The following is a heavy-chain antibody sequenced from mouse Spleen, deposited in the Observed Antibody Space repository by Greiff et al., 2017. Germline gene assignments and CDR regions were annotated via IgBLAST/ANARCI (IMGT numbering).Heavy chain of an antibody. V-gene: IGHV1-81*01. D-gene: IGHD4-1*01. CDR2: IYPRSGNT. CDR3: ARELTGTWN. CDR1: GYTFPSYG. J-gene: IGHJ2*01. Sequence: QVQLKQSGAELARPGASGRLSGRASGYTFPSYGISGGKRRTGQGLEWIGEIYPRSGNTYYNEKFKGKATLTADKSSSTAYMELRSLTSEDSAVYFCARELTGTWNWGQGTTLTVSS.